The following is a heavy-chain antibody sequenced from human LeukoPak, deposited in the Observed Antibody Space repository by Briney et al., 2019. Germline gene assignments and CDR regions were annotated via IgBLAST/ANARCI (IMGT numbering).Heavy chain of an antibody. CDR3: APRLTGYDSNWYHGYFDY. V-gene: IGHV2-5*02. J-gene: IGHJ4*02. Sequence: SGPTLAKPTQTLTLTCTFSGFSLSPHGVGVGWIRQPPVEALERLTLKYWDDDKRYNTSLKSKLPVTKDVSRSQVVLTLTNMDPVDTATYYCAPRLTGYDSNWYHGYFDYWGQGTLVTVSS. CDR1: GFSLSPHGVG. CDR2: KYWDDDK. D-gene: IGHD6-13*01.